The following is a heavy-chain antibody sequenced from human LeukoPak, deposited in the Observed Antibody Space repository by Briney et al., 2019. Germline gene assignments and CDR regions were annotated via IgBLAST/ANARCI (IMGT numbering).Heavy chain of an antibody. Sequence: PGGSLRLSCAASGFTVSSNYMSWVRQAPGKGLEWVSVIYSGGSTYYADSVKGRFTISRDNSKNTLYLQMNSLRAEDTAVYYCARREKVFGVDLFDYWGQGTLVTVSS. CDR1: GFTVSSNY. D-gene: IGHD3-3*01. CDR2: IYSGGST. CDR3: ARREKVFGVDLFDY. V-gene: IGHV3-66*01. J-gene: IGHJ4*02.